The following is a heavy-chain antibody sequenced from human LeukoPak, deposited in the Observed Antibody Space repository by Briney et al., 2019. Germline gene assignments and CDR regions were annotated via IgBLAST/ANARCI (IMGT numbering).Heavy chain of an antibody. Sequence: GGSLRLSCAASGFTFSSYSMNWVRQAPGKGLEWVSSISSSSSYIYYADSVKGRFTISRDNAKNSLYLQMNSLRAEDTAVYYCARDWRDYDFWSGYAFDIWGQGTMVTVSS. V-gene: IGHV3-21*01. CDR3: ARDWRDYDFWSGYAFDI. D-gene: IGHD3-3*01. J-gene: IGHJ3*02. CDR2: ISSSSSYI. CDR1: GFTFSSYS.